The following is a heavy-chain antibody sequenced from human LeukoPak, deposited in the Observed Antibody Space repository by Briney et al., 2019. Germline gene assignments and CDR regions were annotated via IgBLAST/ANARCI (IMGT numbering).Heavy chain of an antibody. CDR1: GGSFSGYY. CDR2: INHSGST. CDR3: ARKNIPSPRIRYSSDWNGRAFDY. D-gene: IGHD6-25*01. Sequence: SETLSLTCAVYGGSFSGYYWSWIRQPPGKGLEWIGEINHSGSTNYNPSLKSRVTISVDTSKNQFSLKLSSVTAADTAVYYCARKNIPSPRIRYSSDWNGRAFDYWGQGTLVTVSS. V-gene: IGHV4-34*01. J-gene: IGHJ4*02.